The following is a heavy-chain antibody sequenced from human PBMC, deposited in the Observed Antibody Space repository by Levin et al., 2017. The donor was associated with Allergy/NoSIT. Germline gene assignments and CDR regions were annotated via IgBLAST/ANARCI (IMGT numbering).Heavy chain of an antibody. CDR2: ISYDGSNK. CDR1: GFTFSSYG. V-gene: IGHV3-30*18. D-gene: IGHD2-15*01. J-gene: IGHJ4*02. Sequence: GGSLRLSCAASGFTFSSYGMHWVRQAPGKGLEWVAVISYDGSNKYYADSVKGRFTISRDNSKNTLYLQMNSLRAEDTAVYYCAKDRGLLLWGQGTLVTVSS. CDR3: AKDRGLLL.